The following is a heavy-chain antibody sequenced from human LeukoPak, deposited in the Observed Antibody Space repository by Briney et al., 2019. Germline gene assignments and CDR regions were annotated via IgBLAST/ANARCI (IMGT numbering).Heavy chain of an antibody. D-gene: IGHD3-9*01. V-gene: IGHV4-61*08. CDR1: GGSISSGDYY. J-gene: IGHJ5*02. Sequence: SQTLSLTCTVSGGSISSGDYYWSWIRQPPGKGLEWIGYIYYSGSTNYNPSLKSRVTISVDTSKNQFSLKLSSVTAADTAVYYCARDYRYFDWLDHGRDLNWFDPWGQGTLVTVSS. CDR3: ARDYRYFDWLDHGRDLNWFDP. CDR2: IYYSGST.